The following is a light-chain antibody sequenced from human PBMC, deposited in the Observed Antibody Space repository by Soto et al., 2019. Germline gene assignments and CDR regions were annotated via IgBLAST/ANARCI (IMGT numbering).Light chain of an antibody. V-gene: IGKV3-20*01. CDR3: QKYGSSPYT. J-gene: IGKJ2*01. CDR1: QSVSSRF. Sequence: EIVLTQSPGTLSLSPGERATLSCRASQSVSSRFLAWYQQKPGQAPRLLMYGASNRATGIPDRFSGTGSGTDFTLTIGGLAPEGFGLKYGQKYGSSPYTFGLGTRLEIK. CDR2: GAS.